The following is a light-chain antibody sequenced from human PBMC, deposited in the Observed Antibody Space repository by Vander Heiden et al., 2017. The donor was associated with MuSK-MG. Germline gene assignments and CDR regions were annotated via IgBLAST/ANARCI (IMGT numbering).Light chain of an antibody. CDR2: AAS. V-gene: IGKV1-9*01. CDR3: QQLSSYFPFT. Sequence: DIQLTQSPSFLSASVGDRVTITCRASQGISSYLAWYQQKPGKAPKLLIYAASTLQGGVPSRFSGSGSGTEFTLTISSLQPEDFATYYCQQLSSYFPFTFGPGTKVDVK. J-gene: IGKJ3*01. CDR1: QGISSY.